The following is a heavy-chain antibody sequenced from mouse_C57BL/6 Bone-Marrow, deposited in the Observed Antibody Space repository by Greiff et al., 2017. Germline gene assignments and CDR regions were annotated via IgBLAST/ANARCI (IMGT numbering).Heavy chain of an antibody. Sequence: EVKVVESGAELVRPGASVKLSCTASGFNIKDDYMHWVKQRPEQGLEWIGWIDPENGDTEYASKFQGKATITADTSSNTAYLQLSSLTSEDTAVYYCTTGYYSNFYAMDYWGQGTSVTVSS. CDR2: IDPENGDT. J-gene: IGHJ4*01. CDR1: GFNIKDDY. CDR3: TTGYYSNFYAMDY. V-gene: IGHV14-4*01. D-gene: IGHD2-5*01.